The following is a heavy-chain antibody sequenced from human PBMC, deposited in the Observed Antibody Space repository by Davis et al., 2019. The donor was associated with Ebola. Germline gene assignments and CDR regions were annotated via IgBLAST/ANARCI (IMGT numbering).Heavy chain of an antibody. J-gene: IGHJ4*02. CDR1: GFIFRHYA. V-gene: IGHV3-30*04. CDR3: ARAGFDEVLDY. D-gene: IGHD3-3*01. Sequence: GESLKISCAASGFIFRHYAMHWVRQAPGKGLEWVAVVSHSERERFYADSVKGRFTISRDNSENTLYLQMNSLTADDTSVYYCARAGFDEVLDYWGQGTPVTVSS. CDR2: VSHSERER.